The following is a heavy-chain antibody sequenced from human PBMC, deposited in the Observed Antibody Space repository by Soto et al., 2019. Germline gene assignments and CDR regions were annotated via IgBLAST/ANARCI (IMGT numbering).Heavy chain of an antibody. Sequence: SETLSLTCTVSGGSISSSSYYWGWIRQPPGKGLEWIGSIYYSGSTYYNPSLKSRVTISVDTSKNQFSLKLSSVTAADTAVYYCAGWDMTYPYYFDYWGQGTLVTVSS. CDR2: IYYSGST. D-gene: IGHD1-26*01. CDR3: AGWDMTYPYYFDY. V-gene: IGHV4-39*01. J-gene: IGHJ4*02. CDR1: GGSISSSSYY.